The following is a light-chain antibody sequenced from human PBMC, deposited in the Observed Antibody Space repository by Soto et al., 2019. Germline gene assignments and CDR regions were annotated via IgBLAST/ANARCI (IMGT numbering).Light chain of an antibody. Sequence: EIVMTQSPASLSVSPGERATLSCRASQSLNDNLAWYQQKPGQAPRLLIYRASTRATGVPARFSASGSGTEFTLTISSLQSEDSAVYYCHQYSKWPPWTFGPGTKVEIK. CDR1: QSLNDN. V-gene: IGKV3-15*01. CDR3: HQYSKWPPWT. J-gene: IGKJ1*01. CDR2: RAS.